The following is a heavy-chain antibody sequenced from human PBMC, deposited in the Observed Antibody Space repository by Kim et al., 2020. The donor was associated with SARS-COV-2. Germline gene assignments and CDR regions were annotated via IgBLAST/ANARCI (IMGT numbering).Heavy chain of an antibody. CDR1: GGSVSSGSYY. J-gene: IGHJ4*02. CDR3: ARGYSSSPIDY. CDR2: IYYSGST. Sequence: SETLSLTCTVSGGSVSSGSYYWSWIRQPPGKGLEWIGYIYYSGSTNYNPSLKSRVTISVDTSKNQFSLKLSSVTAADTAVYYCARGYSSSPIDYWGQGTLVTVSS. D-gene: IGHD6-13*01. V-gene: IGHV4-61*01.